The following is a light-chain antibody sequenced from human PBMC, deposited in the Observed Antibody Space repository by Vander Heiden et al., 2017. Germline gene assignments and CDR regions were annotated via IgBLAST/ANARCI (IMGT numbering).Light chain of an antibody. Sequence: SYELPPPSSVSVSPGQTARITCSGDVLAKKYARWFQQEPGQAPVLIIYKDSERPSGIPERFSGSSSGTTVTLTISGAQVEDEADYYCYSATDNIGVFGGGTKLTVL. CDR1: VLAKKY. CDR2: KDS. V-gene: IGLV3-27*01. J-gene: IGLJ3*02. CDR3: YSATDNIGV.